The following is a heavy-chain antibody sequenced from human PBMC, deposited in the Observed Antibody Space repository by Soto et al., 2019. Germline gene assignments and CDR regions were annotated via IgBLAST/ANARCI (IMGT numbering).Heavy chain of an antibody. D-gene: IGHD6-13*01. V-gene: IGHV1-8*01. CDR3: ARERSAAGTGWFDP. CDR1: GYTFTSYD. Sequence: QVQLVQSGAEVKKPGASVKVSCKASGYTFTSYDINWVRQATGQGLEWMGWMNPTSGNTGYAQKFQGRATMTRNTSISTAYMELSSLRSEDTDVYYCARERSAAGTGWFDPWGQGTLVTVSS. J-gene: IGHJ5*02. CDR2: MNPTSGNT.